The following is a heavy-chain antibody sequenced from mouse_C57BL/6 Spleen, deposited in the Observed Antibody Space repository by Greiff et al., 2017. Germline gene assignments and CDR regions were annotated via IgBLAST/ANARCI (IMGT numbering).Heavy chain of an antibody. V-gene: IGHV1-64*01. D-gene: IGHD2-14*01. Sequence: VQLQQPGAELVKPGASVKLSCKASGYTFTSYWMHWVKQRPGQGLEWIGMIHPNSGSTNYNEKFKSKATLTVDKSSSTAYMQLSSLTSEDSAVYYCARTGTSFPRYSDVWGTGTTVTVSA. CDR1: GYTFTSYW. CDR2: IHPNSGST. CDR3: ARTGTSFPRYSDV. J-gene: IGHJ1*03.